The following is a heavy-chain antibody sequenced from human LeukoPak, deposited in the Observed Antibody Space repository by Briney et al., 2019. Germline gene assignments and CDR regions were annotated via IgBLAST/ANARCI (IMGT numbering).Heavy chain of an antibody. CDR2: ISGSGGGT. D-gene: IGHD2-2*02. CDR3: AKGLHKYCSSTSCYTGEYFQH. V-gene: IGHV3-23*01. J-gene: IGHJ1*01. CDR1: GFTFSSYA. Sequence: PGGSLRLSCAPSGFTFSSYAMSWVRQALGKGLEWVSAISGSGGGTYYADSVKDRITISRDNSKNTLYLQINTLRAENTAVYYCAKGLHKYCSSTSCYTGEYFQHWGQGTLVTVSS.